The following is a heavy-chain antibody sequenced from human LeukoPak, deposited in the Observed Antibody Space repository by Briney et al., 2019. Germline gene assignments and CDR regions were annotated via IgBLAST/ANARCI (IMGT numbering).Heavy chain of an antibody. CDR3: ARRVVTLASYYFYMDV. CDR1: GGSISSGSYY. J-gene: IGHJ6*03. CDR2: IYTSGST. D-gene: IGHD3-22*01. V-gene: IGHV4-61*02. Sequence: SQTLSLTCTVSGGSISSGSYYWSWIRQPAGKGLEWIGRIYTSGSTNYNPSLKSRVTISVDTSKNQFSLKLSSVSAADTAVYYCARRVVTLASYYFYMDVWGKGTTVSVSS.